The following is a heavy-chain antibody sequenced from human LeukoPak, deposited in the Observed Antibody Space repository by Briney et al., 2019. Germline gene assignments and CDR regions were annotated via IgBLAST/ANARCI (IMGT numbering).Heavy chain of an antibody. CDR3: ARGGVVVVAATPGAGNWFDP. CDR2: IYTSGST. CDR1: GGFISSYY. D-gene: IGHD2-15*01. V-gene: IGHV4-4*07. Sequence: PSETLSLTCTVPGGFISSYYWSWIRQPAGKGLEWIGRIYTSGSTNYNPSLKSRVTMSVDTSKNQFSLKLSSVTAADTAVYYCARGGVVVVAATPGAGNWFDPWGQGTLVTVSS. J-gene: IGHJ5*02.